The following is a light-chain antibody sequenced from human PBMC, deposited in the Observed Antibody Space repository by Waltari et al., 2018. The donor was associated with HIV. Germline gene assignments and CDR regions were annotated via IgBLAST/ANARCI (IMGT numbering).Light chain of an antibody. CDR2: NTN. CDR1: SGSVTSSYY. V-gene: IGLV8-61*01. CDR3: LLYMGSGVWV. J-gene: IGLJ3*02. Sequence: QTVVTQEPSFSVSPGGTVTLTCGLSSGSVTSSYYPSWNQQTPGPSPPTLITNTNTRSSGVPDRFSGSILGNRAALTITGAQADDESAYYCLLYMGSGVWVFGGGTKLTVL.